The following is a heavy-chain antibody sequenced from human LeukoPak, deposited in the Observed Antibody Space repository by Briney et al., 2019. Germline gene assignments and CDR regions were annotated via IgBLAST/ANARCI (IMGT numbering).Heavy chain of an antibody. Sequence: PTGGSLRLSCAASGFTFSSYAMSWVRQAPGKGLEWVSAISGRGGSTYYEDSVKGRFTITRDNYKNTLYLKMNSLRAEDTAVYYCAERVNSGSYSFDYWGQGTLVTVSS. J-gene: IGHJ4*02. CDR2: ISGRGGST. D-gene: IGHD1-26*01. CDR3: AERVNSGSYSFDY. CDR1: GFTFSSYA. V-gene: IGHV3-23*01.